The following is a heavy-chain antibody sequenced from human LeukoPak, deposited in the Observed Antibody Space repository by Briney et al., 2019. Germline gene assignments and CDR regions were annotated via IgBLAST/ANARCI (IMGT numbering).Heavy chain of an antibody. V-gene: IGHV4-59*08. D-gene: IGHD4-17*01. CDR3: ARGEDDYGEYYFDY. CDR2: VYYSGST. J-gene: IGHJ4*02. CDR1: GGSFSGYY. Sequence: PSETLSLTCAVYGGSFSGYYWSWIRQPPGKGLEWIGYVYYSGSTNFNPSLKSRVTMSLNTSKNQFSLKLRSVTAADTAVYYCARGEDDYGEYYFDYWGQGTLVTVSS.